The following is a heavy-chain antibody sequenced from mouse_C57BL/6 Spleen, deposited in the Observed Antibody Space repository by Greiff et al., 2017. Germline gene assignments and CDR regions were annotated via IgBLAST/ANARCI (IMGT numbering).Heavy chain of an antibody. J-gene: IGHJ1*03. Sequence: VKLQQSGAELVKPGASVKMSCKASGYTFTTYPIEWMKQNHGKSLEWIGNFHPYNDDTKYNEKFKGKATLTVEKSSSTVYLELSRLTSDDSAVYYCAISSVVEGYWYFDVWGTGTTVTVSS. CDR3: AISSVVEGYWYFDV. D-gene: IGHD1-1*01. CDR1: GYTFTTYP. V-gene: IGHV1-47*01. CDR2: FHPYNDDT.